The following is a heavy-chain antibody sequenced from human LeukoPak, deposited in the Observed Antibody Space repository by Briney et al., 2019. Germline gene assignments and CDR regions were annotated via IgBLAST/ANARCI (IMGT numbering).Heavy chain of an antibody. CDR3: ARDYLLVPAAPGY. V-gene: IGHV3-21*01. D-gene: IGHD2-2*01. CDR2: ISSSSSYI. CDR1: GFTFSSYE. Sequence: GGSLRLSCAASGFTFSSYEMHWVRQAPGKGLEWVSSISSSSSYIYYADSVKGRFTISRDNAKNSLYLQMNSLRAEDTAVYYCARDYLLVPAAPGYWGQGTLVTVSS. J-gene: IGHJ4*02.